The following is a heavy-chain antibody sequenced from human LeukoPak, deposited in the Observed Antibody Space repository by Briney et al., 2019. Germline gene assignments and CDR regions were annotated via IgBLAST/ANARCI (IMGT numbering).Heavy chain of an antibody. J-gene: IGHJ5*02. V-gene: IGHV3-23*01. CDR2: VSTSGGST. Sequence: GGSLRLSCAASGFTFSTYAMSWVRQAPGKGLEWVSTVSTSGGSTYYADSVKGRFTISRDNSKNTQYLQMNSLRAEDTAVYYCTTLSVIAAAAWGQGTLVTVSS. D-gene: IGHD6-13*01. CDR3: TTLSVIAAAA. CDR1: GFTFSTYA.